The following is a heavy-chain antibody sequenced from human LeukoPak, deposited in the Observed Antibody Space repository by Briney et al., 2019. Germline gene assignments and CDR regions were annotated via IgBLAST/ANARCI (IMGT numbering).Heavy chain of an antibody. CDR1: GGSISSYY. J-gene: IGHJ4*02. CDR2: IYYTGST. V-gene: IGHV4-59*01. CDR3: ARANYFDY. Sequence: PSETLSLTCTVSGGSISSYYWSWLRQPPGKGLEWIGYIYYTGSTNYNPSFKSRLTISVDTSKSQFSLRLNSVTAADTAVYYCARANYFDYWGQGTLVTVSS.